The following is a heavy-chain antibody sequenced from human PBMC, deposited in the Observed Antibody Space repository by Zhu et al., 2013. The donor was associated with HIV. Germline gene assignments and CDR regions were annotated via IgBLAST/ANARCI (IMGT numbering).Heavy chain of an antibody. CDR2: INTVNYNT. CDR3: ARGNQHLAYDY. CDR1: GYTFTNYA. Sequence: QVQLVQSGAEVKKPGASVKVSCKASGYTFTNYAMHWVRQAPGQRLEWMGWINTVNYNTKYSQKFQDRVTITRDTSASIAYMELSSLRSEDTAVYYCARGNQHLAYDYWGQGTLVTVSS. J-gene: IGHJ4*02. D-gene: IGHD6-13*01. V-gene: IGHV1-3*04.